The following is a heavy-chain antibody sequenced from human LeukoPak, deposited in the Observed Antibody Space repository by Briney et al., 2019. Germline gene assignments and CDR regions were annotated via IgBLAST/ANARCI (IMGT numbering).Heavy chain of an antibody. CDR1: GFTFSSYA. CDR2: ISGSGGST. Sequence: GGSLRLSCEASGFTFSSYAMSWVRQAPGKGLEWVSAISGSGGSTYYADSVKGRFTISRDNSKNTLYLQMNSLRAEDTAVYYCAKGTITIFGVVTHFDYWGQGTLVTVSS. V-gene: IGHV3-23*01. D-gene: IGHD3-3*01. J-gene: IGHJ4*02. CDR3: AKGTITIFGVVTHFDY.